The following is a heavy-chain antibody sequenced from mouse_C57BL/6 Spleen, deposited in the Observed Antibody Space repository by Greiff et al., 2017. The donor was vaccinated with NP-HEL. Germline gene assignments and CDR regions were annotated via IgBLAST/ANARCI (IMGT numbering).Heavy chain of an antibody. CDR2: ISDGGSYT. V-gene: IGHV5-4*01. Sequence: EVKLVESGGGLVKPGGSLKLSCAASGFTFSSYAMSWVRQTPEKRLEWVATISDGGSYTYYPDNVKGRFTISRDNAKNNLYLQMSHLKSEDTAMYYCARELGRHYFDDWGQGTTLTVSS. CDR3: ARELGRHYFDD. J-gene: IGHJ2*01. CDR1: GFTFSSYA. D-gene: IGHD4-1*01.